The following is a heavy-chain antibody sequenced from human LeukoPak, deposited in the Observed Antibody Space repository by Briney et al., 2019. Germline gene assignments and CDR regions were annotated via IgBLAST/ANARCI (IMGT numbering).Heavy chain of an antibody. CDR2: INPNSGGT. D-gene: IGHD3-16*02. V-gene: IGHV1-2*02. J-gene: IGHJ4*02. Sequence: ASVKVSCKASGYTFTGYYMHWVRQAPGQGLEWMGWINPNSGGTNYAQKFQGRVTMTRDTPISTAYMELSRLRSDDTAVYYCARDVHDYVWGSYRYTGPSDYWGQGTLVTVSS. CDR1: GYTFTGYY. CDR3: ARDVHDYVWGSYRYTGPSDY.